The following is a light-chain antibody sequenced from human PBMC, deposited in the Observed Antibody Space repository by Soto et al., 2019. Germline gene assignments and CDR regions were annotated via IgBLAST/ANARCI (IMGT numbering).Light chain of an antibody. CDR2: EVN. CDR3: SSYAGSNIFYV. J-gene: IGLJ1*01. Sequence: QSALTQPPSASGSPGQTVTISCTGTSSDFGGYNYVSWYQQHPGKAPKLMIYEVNKRPSGVPDRFSGSKSGNTASLTVSGLQAEDESDYYCSSYAGSNIFYVFGTGTKVTVL. CDR1: SSDFGGYNY. V-gene: IGLV2-8*01.